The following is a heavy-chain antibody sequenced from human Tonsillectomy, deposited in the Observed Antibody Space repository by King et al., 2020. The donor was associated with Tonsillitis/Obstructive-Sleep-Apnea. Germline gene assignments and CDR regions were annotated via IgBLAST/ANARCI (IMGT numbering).Heavy chain of an antibody. CDR2: IVVGSGNT. J-gene: IGHJ4*02. CDR1: GITFTSSA. V-gene: IGHV1-58*01. D-gene: IGHD3-3*01. Sequence: QLVESGPEVKKPGTSVKVSCKASGITFTSSAVQWVRQARGQRLEWIGWIVVGSGNTNYAQKFQERVTITRDMSTSTAYMELSSLRSEDTAGYYCAADPGGRYYDFWSGYYWDYWGQGTLVTVSS. CDR3: AADPGGRYYDFWSGYYWDY.